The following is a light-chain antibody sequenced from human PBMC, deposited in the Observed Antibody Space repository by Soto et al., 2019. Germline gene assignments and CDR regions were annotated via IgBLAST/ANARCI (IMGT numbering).Light chain of an antibody. CDR2: AAS. V-gene: IGKV1-39*01. J-gene: IGKJ4*01. CDR1: QAIDNY. CDR3: QQSYRTPLT. Sequence: DIQMTQSPSSLSASVGDRVTITCRASQAIDNYLNWYQHKPGKAPELLILAASIVQSGVPSRFSGGGFGTDFSLTISSLHPEDFATHYCQQSYRTPLTFGGGTKVEI.